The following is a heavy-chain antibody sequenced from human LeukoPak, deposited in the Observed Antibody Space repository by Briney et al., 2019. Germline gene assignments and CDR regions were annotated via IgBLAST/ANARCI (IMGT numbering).Heavy chain of an antibody. Sequence: GASVKVSCKASGYTFTGYYMHWVRQAPGQGLEWMGWINPNSGGTNYAQKFQGRVTMTRDTSISTAYMELSRLRSDDTAVYYCARAGATFFVVVTRYYFDYWGQGTLVTVSS. CDR1: GYTFTGYY. CDR2: INPNSGGT. D-gene: IGHD2-21*02. J-gene: IGHJ4*02. CDR3: ARAGATFFVVVTRYYFDY. V-gene: IGHV1-2*02.